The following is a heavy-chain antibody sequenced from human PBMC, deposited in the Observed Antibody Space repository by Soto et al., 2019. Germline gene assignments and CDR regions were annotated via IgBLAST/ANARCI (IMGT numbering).Heavy chain of an antibody. J-gene: IGHJ6*02. Sequence: GASVKVSCKASGGTFSSYAISWVRQAPGQGLEWMGGIIPIFGTANYAQKFQGRVTITADESTSTAYMELSSLRSEDTAVYYCARKGDSGFNYYYYYYGMDVWGQGTTVTVSS. V-gene: IGHV1-69*13. D-gene: IGHD5-12*01. CDR2: IIPIFGTA. CDR1: GGTFSSYA. CDR3: ARKGDSGFNYYYYYYGMDV.